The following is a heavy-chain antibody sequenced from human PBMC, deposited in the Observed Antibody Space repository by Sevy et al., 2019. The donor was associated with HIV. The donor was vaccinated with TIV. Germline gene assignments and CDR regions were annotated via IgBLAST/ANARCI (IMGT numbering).Heavy chain of an antibody. V-gene: IGHV3-48*02. CDR2: ISSSIITI. D-gene: IGHD6-6*01. CDR3: ARVRAARFGGHYGMDV. CDR1: GFTFSSYG. Sequence: GGCLRLSCAASGFTFSSYGMNWVRQAPGKGLEWVSYISSSIITIYYADTVKGRFTISRDNAKNSLYLQMNSLRDEDTAVYYCARVRAARFGGHYGMDVWGQGTTVTVSS. J-gene: IGHJ6*02.